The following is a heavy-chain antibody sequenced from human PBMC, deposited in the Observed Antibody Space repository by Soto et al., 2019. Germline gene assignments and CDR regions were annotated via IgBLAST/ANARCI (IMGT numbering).Heavy chain of an antibody. Sequence: EVQLLESGGGLAQPGGSLRLSCAASGFTFSNSAMSWVRQVPGKGLEWAAGISSGGGHTNYADSVKGRFTISRGNFKDTLYLQMNSLRAEDTALYYCAKVQEFCGYNCYTVDSWGQGALVTVSS. D-gene: IGHD2-21*02. CDR1: GFTFSNSA. J-gene: IGHJ4*02. CDR3: AKVQEFCGYNCYTVDS. V-gene: IGHV3-23*01. CDR2: ISSGGGHT.